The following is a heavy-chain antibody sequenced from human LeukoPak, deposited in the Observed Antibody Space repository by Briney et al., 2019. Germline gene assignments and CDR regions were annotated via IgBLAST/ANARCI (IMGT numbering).Heavy chain of an antibody. V-gene: IGHV4-61*01. CDR1: GGSISSSSYY. CDR3: ARDNDSSGYYPHYFDY. Sequence: SETLSLTCTVSGGSISSSSYYWSWIRQPPGKGLEWIGYIYYSGSTNYNPSLKSRVTISVDTSKNQFSLKLSSVTAADTAVYYCARDNDSSGYYPHYFDYWGQGTLVTVSS. D-gene: IGHD3-22*01. CDR2: IYYSGST. J-gene: IGHJ4*02.